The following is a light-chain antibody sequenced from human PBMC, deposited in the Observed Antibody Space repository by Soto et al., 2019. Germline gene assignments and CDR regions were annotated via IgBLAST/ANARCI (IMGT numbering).Light chain of an antibody. V-gene: IGKV1-5*03. CDR3: QQYNTYSRT. J-gene: IGKJ1*01. Sequence: DIQMTQSPSTLSASVGDRVTITCRASQSISSWLARYRQKPGEAPKLLIYEGSTLERGDPSRFSGSGSGTEFTLTSSSPQPDDFATFYCQQYNTYSRTFGQGTKVE. CDR1: QSISSW. CDR2: EGS.